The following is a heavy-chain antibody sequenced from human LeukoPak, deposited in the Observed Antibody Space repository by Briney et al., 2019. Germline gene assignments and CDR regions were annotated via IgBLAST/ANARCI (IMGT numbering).Heavy chain of an antibody. CDR2: IYYSGST. CDR3: AREAVGAPFDY. D-gene: IGHD1-26*01. V-gene: IGHV4-59*01. J-gene: IGHJ4*02. CDR1: GGSISSYY. Sequence: SETLSLTCTVSGGSISSYYWSWIRQPPGKGLEWIGYIYYSGSTNYNPSLKSRVTISVGTSKNQFSLKLSSVTAADTAVYYCAREAVGAPFDYWGQGTLVTVSS.